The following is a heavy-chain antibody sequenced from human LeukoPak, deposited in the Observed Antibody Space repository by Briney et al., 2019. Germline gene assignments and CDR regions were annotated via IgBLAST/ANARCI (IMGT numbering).Heavy chain of an antibody. D-gene: IGHD6-13*01. CDR1: GDSISYFY. CDR3: ARFSSIAAAFDY. Sequence: PSETLSLTCSVSGDSISYFYWSWIRQAAGKGLEWIGRISGSGSTDYNASLKSRVTMSVDTSKNQLSLKVISVTAADTAVYYCARFSSIAAAFDYWGQGTLVTVSS. J-gene: IGHJ4*02. V-gene: IGHV4-4*07. CDR2: ISGSGST.